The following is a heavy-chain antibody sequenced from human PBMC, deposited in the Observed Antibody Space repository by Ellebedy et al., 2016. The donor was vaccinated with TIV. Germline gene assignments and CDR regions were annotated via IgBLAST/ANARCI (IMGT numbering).Heavy chain of an antibody. Sequence: MPSETLSLTCTVSGDSISSSDHFWGWIRSPPGKGLEWIATIYYGGSTYYSPSLKSRITISLDKSKNQFSLKLTSVTAADTAVYFCARYLYWSTGDHFYAMDVWGQGTKVTVSS. CDR1: GDSISSSDHF. V-gene: IGHV4-39*01. CDR2: IYYGGST. D-gene: IGHD3-9*01. J-gene: IGHJ6*02. CDR3: ARYLYWSTGDHFYAMDV.